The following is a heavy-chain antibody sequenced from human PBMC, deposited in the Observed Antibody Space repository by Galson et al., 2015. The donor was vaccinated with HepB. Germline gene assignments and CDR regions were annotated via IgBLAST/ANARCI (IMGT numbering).Heavy chain of an antibody. CDR2: ISHDGSNK. CDR1: GFSFSSYG. D-gene: IGHD2-15*01. Sequence: SLRLSCAASGFSFSSYGMHWVRQAPGKGLEWVAVISHDGSNKYYADSVKGRFTISRDNSKNTLYLQMNSLSSEDTAVYYCAKDTSSGGNCYGCWGYYGMDVWGQGTTVTVSS. V-gene: IGHV3-30*18. CDR3: AKDTSSGGNCYGCWGYYGMDV. J-gene: IGHJ6*02.